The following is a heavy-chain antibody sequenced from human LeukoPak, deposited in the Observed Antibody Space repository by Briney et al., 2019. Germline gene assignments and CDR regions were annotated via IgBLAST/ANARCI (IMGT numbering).Heavy chain of an antibody. D-gene: IGHD3-3*01. CDR2: ISVSGGSP. J-gene: IGHJ4*02. Sequence: SGGSLRLSCAASGFTFSSYAMMWVRQAPGKGLDWVSTISVSGGSPNYADSVKGRLTISRDNSKNTLFLQMNSLIAEDTALYYCAKGLREYDFWSGYAIWGQGTLVTVSS. CDR3: AKGLREYDFWSGYAI. V-gene: IGHV3-23*01. CDR1: GFTFSSYA.